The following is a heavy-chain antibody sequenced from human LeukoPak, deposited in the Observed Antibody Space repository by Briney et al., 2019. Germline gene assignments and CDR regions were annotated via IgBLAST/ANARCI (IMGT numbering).Heavy chain of an antibody. CDR1: GYTFTGYY. J-gene: IGHJ5*02. CDR3: ARDGYYDILTGYSDNWFDP. V-gene: IGHV1-2*02. D-gene: IGHD3-9*01. Sequence: ASVKVSCKASGYTFTGYYMHWVRQAPGQGLEWMGWINPNSGGTNYAQKFQGRVTMTRDTSISTAYMELSRLRSDDTAVYYCARDGYYDILTGYSDNWFDPWGQGTLVTVSS. CDR2: INPNSGGT.